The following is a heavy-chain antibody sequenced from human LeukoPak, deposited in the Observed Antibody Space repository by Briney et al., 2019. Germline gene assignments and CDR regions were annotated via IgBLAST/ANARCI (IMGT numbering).Heavy chain of an antibody. CDR2: ISRNGGST. Sequence: GGSLRLSCSASGFTFNSYPVHWVRQAPGKGLEYVSGISRNGGSTYYADSVKGRFTISRDNSKNTLYLQMSSLSAEDTAVYYCVKESGFMVAPNSAFDIWGQGTMVTVSS. CDR1: GFTFNSYP. J-gene: IGHJ3*02. CDR3: VKESGFMVAPNSAFDI. V-gene: IGHV3-64D*06. D-gene: IGHD4/OR15-4a*01.